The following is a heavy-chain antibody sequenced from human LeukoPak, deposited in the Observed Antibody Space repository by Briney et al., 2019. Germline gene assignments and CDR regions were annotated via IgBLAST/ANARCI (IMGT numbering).Heavy chain of an antibody. CDR3: ARDPSITGIAVYGMDV. D-gene: IGHD1-20*01. V-gene: IGHV3-11*04. Sequence: PSQTLSLTCSVSGGSISTRGYYWSWIRQHPGKGLEWVSYISSSGSTIYYADSVKGRFTISRDNAKNSLYLQMNSLRAEDTAVYYCARDPSITGIAVYGMDVWGQGTTVTVSS. CDR1: GGSISTRGYY. J-gene: IGHJ6*02. CDR2: ISSSGSTI.